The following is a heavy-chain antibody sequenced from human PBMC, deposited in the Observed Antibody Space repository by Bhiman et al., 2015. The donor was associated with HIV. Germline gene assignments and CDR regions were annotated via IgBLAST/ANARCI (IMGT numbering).Heavy chain of an antibody. Sequence: VQLVESGGGLVKPGRSLRLSCAASGFIFDDYAMHWVRQAPGKGPEWVAGISWNSAKIEYADSVEGRFTISRDNSKNTLFLQMNSLRGEDTALYYCAKLSNNYGRFSYFDYWGQGTLVTVSS. V-gene: IGHV3-9*01. CDR2: ISWNSAKI. CDR1: GFIFDDYA. CDR3: AKLSNNYGRFSYFDY. D-gene: IGHD4-11*01. J-gene: IGHJ4*02.